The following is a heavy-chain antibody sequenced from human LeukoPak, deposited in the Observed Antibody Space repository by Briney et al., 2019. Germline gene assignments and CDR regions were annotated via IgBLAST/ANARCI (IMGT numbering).Heavy chain of an antibody. CDR2: INPSGGST. J-gene: IGHJ3*02. D-gene: IGHD3-22*01. Sequence: GASVKVSCKASGYTFTSYYMHWVRQAPGQGLEWMGIINPSGGSTSYAQKFQGRVTMTRDMSTSTVYMELSSPRSEDTAVYYCTIGWLLDTDAFDIWGQGTMVTVSS. V-gene: IGHV1-46*03. CDR3: TIGWLLDTDAFDI. CDR1: GYTFTSYY.